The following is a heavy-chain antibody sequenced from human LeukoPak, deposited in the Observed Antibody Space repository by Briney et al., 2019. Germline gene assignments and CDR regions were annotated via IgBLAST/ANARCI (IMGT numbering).Heavy chain of an antibody. CDR3: ARVAVPAAMLSAFDI. Sequence: GGSLRLSCAASGFTFSSYSMNWIRQPPGKGLEWVSSISSSSYIYYADSVKGRFTISRDNAKNSLYLQMNSLRAEDTAVYYCARVAVPAAMLSAFDIWGQGTMVTVSS. V-gene: IGHV3-21*01. D-gene: IGHD2-2*01. CDR1: GFTFSSYS. J-gene: IGHJ3*02. CDR2: ISSSSYI.